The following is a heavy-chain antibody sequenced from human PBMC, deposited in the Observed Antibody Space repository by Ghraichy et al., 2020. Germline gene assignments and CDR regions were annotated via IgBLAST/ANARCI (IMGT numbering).Heavy chain of an antibody. CDR2: ISSSSRTR. V-gene: IGHV3-48*02. J-gene: IGHJ6*02. D-gene: IGHD4-23*01. CDR1: GFTFDDYN. CDR3: ARASTVVRFYYYAGLDV. Sequence: GGSLRLSCVGSGFTFDDYNMNWVRQSPGKGLEWVAYISSSSRTRFYADSVKGRFTVSRDNAQNSLYLQMKSLRDEDTAVYYCARASTVVRFYYYAGLDVCGQGTTGTVAS.